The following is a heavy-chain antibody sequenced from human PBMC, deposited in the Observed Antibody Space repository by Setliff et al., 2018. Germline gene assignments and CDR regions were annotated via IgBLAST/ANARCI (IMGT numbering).Heavy chain of an antibody. CDR1: GGSISRGSYD. CDR3: AREGYYNFWSGFMGV. CDR2: IYTSGST. J-gene: IGHJ6*02. Sequence: SETLSLTCTVSGGSISRGSYDWSWIRQPAGKGLEWIGRIYTSGSTNYNPSLKSRVTISVDTSKNQFSLKLSSVTAADTAVYYCAREGYYNFWSGFMGVWGQGTTVTVSS. D-gene: IGHD3-3*01. V-gene: IGHV4-61*02.